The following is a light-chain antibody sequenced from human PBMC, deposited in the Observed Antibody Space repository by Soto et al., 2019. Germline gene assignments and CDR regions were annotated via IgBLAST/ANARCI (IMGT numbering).Light chain of an antibody. CDR2: GVT. CDR1: SIDVGGYNY. V-gene: IGLV2-14*01. CDR3: SSYTATRTYV. Sequence: QSVLTQPASVSGSPGQSVTISCTGTSIDVGGYNYVSWYQQLPGEAPKLIIYGVTDRPSGVSNRFSGSKSGNTASLTVSGLQAEDEGDYYCSSYTATRTYVFRTATTVTVL. J-gene: IGLJ1*01.